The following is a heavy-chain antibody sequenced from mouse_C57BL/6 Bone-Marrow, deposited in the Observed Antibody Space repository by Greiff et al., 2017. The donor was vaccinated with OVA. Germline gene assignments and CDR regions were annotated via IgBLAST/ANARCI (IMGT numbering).Heavy chain of an antibody. Sequence: EVMLVESGGDLVKPGGSLKLSCAASGFTFSSYGMSWVRQTPDKRLEWVATISSGGSYTYYPDSVKGRFTISGDNAKNTLYLQMSSLKSEDTAMYYCARHYYGSSYYWGQGTTLTVSS. V-gene: IGHV5-6*01. CDR3: ARHYYGSSYY. CDR2: ISSGGSYT. CDR1: GFTFSSYG. J-gene: IGHJ2*01. D-gene: IGHD1-1*01.